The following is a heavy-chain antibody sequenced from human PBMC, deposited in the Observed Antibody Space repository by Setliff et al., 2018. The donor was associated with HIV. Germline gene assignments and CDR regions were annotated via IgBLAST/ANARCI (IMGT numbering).Heavy chain of an antibody. CDR3: ARGPQYNFWGGYLGF. J-gene: IGHJ4*02. CDR2: IDSDGSDT. Sequence: GGSLRLSCVASGLTFSNYWMHWVRQAPGKGLVWVSRIDSDGSDTDYADSVRGRFTISRDNAKNTLYLQMTSLRAEDTAVYYCARGPQYNFWGGYLGFWGRGTLVTVSS. D-gene: IGHD3-3*01. V-gene: IGHV3-74*01. CDR1: GLTFSNYW.